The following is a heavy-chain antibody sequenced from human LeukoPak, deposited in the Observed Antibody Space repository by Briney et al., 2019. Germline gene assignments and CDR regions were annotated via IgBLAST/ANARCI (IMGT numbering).Heavy chain of an antibody. J-gene: IGHJ4*02. CDR3: ARCENCASGFDY. D-gene: IGHD2/OR15-2a*01. Sequence: SQTLSLTCAISGDSVSSSTAVWSWIRQSPSRGLEWLGRTYYRSKWCNDCAVSVKSRITINPDTSKNQFSLQLNSVTPEDTAVYYCARCENCASGFDYWGQGTLVTVSS. CDR1: GDSVSSSTAV. V-gene: IGHV6-1*01. CDR2: TYYRSKWCN.